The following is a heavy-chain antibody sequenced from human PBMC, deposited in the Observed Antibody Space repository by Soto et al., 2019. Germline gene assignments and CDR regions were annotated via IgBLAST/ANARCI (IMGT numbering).Heavy chain of an antibody. CDR2: IWYDGSNK. CDR1: GFTFSSYG. CDR3: ARDNCSGGSCYSAFDY. D-gene: IGHD2-15*01. V-gene: IGHV3-33*01. J-gene: IGHJ4*02. Sequence: GESLKISCAASGFTFSSYGMHWVRQAPGKGLEWVAVIWYDGSNKYYADSVKGRFTISRDNSKNTLYLQMNSLRAEDTAVYYCARDNCSGGSCYSAFDYWGQGTLVPVSS.